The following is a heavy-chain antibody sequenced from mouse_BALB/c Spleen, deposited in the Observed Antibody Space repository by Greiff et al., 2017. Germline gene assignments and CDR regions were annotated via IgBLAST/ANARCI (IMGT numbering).Heavy chain of an antibody. CDR3: ARGDAMAY. V-gene: IGHV3-6*02. Sequence: ESGPGLVKPSQSLSLTCSVTGYSITSGYYWNWIRRFPGNKLEWMGYISYDGSNNYNPSLKNRISITRDTSKNQFFLKLNSVTTEDTATYYCARGDAMAYWGQGTSVTVSA. J-gene: IGHJ4*01. CDR2: ISYDGSN. CDR1: GYSITSGYY.